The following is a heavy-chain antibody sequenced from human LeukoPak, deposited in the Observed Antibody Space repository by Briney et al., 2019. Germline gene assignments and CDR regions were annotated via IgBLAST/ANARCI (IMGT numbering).Heavy chain of an antibody. Sequence: ASVKVSCKASGYTFTNYAMHWVRQAPGQRLEWMGWVNAGNGNTKYSQRFQGRVTITRDTSASTAYVELSSLRTEDTAIYYCARESPCSGDGCHARLDYWGQGTLVTVSS. J-gene: IGHJ4*02. CDR2: VNAGNGNT. CDR3: ARESPCSGDGCHARLDY. CDR1: GYTFTNYA. V-gene: IGHV1-3*01. D-gene: IGHD2-15*01.